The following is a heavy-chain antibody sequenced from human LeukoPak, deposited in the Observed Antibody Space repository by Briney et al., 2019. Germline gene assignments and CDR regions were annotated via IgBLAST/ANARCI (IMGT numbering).Heavy chain of an antibody. CDR2: IYSGGST. J-gene: IGHJ4*02. Sequence: PGGSLRLSCAASGFTVSSNYMSWVRQAPGKGLEWVSVIYSGGSTYYADSVQGRFTISRDNSKNTLYLQMNSLRAEDTAVYYCARDRGARGYSYGYFDYWGQGTLVTVSS. D-gene: IGHD5-18*01. V-gene: IGHV3-66*01. CDR1: GFTVSSNY. CDR3: ARDRGARGYSYGYFDY.